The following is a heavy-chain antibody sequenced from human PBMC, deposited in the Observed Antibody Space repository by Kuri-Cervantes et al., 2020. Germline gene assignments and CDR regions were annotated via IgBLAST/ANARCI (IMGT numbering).Heavy chain of an antibody. CDR1: GFTFSNYA. Sequence: GESLKISCAASGFTFSNYAMNWVRQAPGKGLEWVSAIGDTGRSTYYADSVKGRFTISRDNSKNTLYLEMNSLRVDDTAVYYCARGRSRGSSGYDWFDPWGQGTLVTVSS. J-gene: IGHJ5*02. CDR3: ARGRSRGSSGYDWFDP. CDR2: IGDTGRST. V-gene: IGHV3-23*01. D-gene: IGHD3-22*01.